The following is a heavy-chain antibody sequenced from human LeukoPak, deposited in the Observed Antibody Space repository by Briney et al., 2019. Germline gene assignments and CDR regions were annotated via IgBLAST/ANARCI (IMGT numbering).Heavy chain of an antibody. J-gene: IGHJ3*02. D-gene: IGHD3-10*01. CDR3: TRERVRGGQTDAFDI. V-gene: IGHV1-2*02. Sequence: GASVKVSCKASGYTFTGYYLHWVRQAPGQGLEWMGWINPNSGGTKYAQKFQGKVTMTRDTSINTACMELSRLRSDDTAVYYCTRERVRGGQTDAFDIWGQGTMVTVSS. CDR1: GYTFTGYY. CDR2: INPNSGGT.